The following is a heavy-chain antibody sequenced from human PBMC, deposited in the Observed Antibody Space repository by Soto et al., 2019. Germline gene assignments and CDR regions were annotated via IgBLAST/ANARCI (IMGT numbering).Heavy chain of an antibody. V-gene: IGHV3-64*01. CDR1: GFTFSSYA. J-gene: IGHJ3*02. CDR3: XXEGVVVPAATDAFDI. Sequence: EVQLVESGGGLVQPGGSLRLSCAASGFTFSSYAMHWVRQAPGKGLEYVSAISSNGGSTYYANSVKGRFTISRDNSKNTXXXQMXXXXXXXXXXXXXXXEGVVVPAATDAFDIWGQGTMVTVSS. CDR2: ISSNGGST. D-gene: IGHD2-2*01.